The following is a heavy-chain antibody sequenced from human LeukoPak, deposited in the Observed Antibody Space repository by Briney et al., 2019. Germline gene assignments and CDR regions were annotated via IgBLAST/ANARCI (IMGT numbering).Heavy chain of an antibody. D-gene: IGHD4-17*01. CDR1: GFTVSSNY. CDR3: AKEIYGDSTGGRFQH. Sequence: PGGSLRLSCAASGFTVSSNYMSWVRQAPGKGLEWVSVTSGSGGSTYYADSVKGRFTISRDNSKNTLYLQMNSLRAEDTAVYYCAKEIYGDSTGGRFQHWGQGTLVTVAS. V-gene: IGHV3-23*01. CDR2: TSGSGGST. J-gene: IGHJ1*01.